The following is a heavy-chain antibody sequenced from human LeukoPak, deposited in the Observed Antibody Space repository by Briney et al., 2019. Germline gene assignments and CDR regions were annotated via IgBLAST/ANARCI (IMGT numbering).Heavy chain of an antibody. CDR1: GFTFSNYA. J-gene: IGHJ4*02. V-gene: IGHV3-23*01. CDR2: ISGSGDNT. D-gene: IGHD2-15*01. CDR3: ARDGHCSGGSCYGGLDY. Sequence: PGGSLRLSCAASGFTFSNYAMSWVRQAPGKGLEGVSAISGSGDNTYYADSVKGRFTVSRDNSKNTLYVQMKSLRAEDTAVYYCARDGHCSGGSCYGGLDYWGQGTLVTVSS.